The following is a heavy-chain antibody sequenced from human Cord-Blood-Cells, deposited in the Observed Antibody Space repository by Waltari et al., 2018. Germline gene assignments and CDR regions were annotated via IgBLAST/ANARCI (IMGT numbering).Heavy chain of an antibody. J-gene: IGHJ6*03. Sequence: EVQLLESGGGLVQPGGSLRLSCAASGFTFSSYALSWVRQAPGTGLEWVSAISGSGGSTYYADSVKGRFTISRDNSKNTLYLQMNSLRAEDTAVYYCAKARYSGSYPYYYYYMDVWGKGTTVTVSS. V-gene: IGHV3-23*01. CDR3: AKARYSGSYPYYYYYMDV. CDR2: ISGSGGST. CDR1: GFTFSSYA. D-gene: IGHD1-26*01.